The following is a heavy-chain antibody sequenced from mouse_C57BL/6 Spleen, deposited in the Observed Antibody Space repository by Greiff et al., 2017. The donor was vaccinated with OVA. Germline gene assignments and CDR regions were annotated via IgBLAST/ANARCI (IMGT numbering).Heavy chain of an antibody. V-gene: IGHV5-17*01. Sequence: EVMLVESGGGLVKPGGSLKLSCAASGFTFSDYGMHWVRQAPEKGLEWVAYISSGSSTIYYADTVKGRFTISRDNAKNTLFLQMTSLRSEDTAMYYGARRGTTVVATDAMDYWGQGTSVTVSS. CDR1: GFTFSDYG. D-gene: IGHD1-1*01. J-gene: IGHJ4*01. CDR2: ISSGSSTI. CDR3: ARRGTTVVATDAMDY.